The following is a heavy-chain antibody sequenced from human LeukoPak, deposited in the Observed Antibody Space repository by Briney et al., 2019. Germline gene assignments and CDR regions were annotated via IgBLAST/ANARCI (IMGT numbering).Heavy chain of an antibody. V-gene: IGHV4-59*01. CDR2: IYKSGST. CDR1: DGSISSYY. D-gene: IGHD3-10*01. Sequence: SETLSLTCTVSDGSISSYYWSWIRQPPGKGLEWIGYIYKSGSTNYNPSLKSRVTISVDTSKNQFSLKLTSVTAADTAVYYCARGFGDWGLSWFDPWGQGTLVTVSS. CDR3: ARGFGDWGLSWFDP. J-gene: IGHJ5*02.